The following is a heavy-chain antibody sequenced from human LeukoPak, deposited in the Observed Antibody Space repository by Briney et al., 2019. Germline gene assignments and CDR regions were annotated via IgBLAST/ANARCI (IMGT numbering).Heavy chain of an antibody. CDR2: IHYSGST. Sequence: WETLSLTCTVSGGSISDSRYYWGWIRQPPGMGLEWIGNIHYSGSTNYNPSVKSRGTISIDTSKNQFSLELSSLTAADTAVYYCARRDYIITYFFDNWGQGTLVTVSS. CDR3: ARRDYIITYFFDN. J-gene: IGHJ4*02. CDR1: GGSISDSRYY. V-gene: IGHV4-39*01. D-gene: IGHD4-17*01.